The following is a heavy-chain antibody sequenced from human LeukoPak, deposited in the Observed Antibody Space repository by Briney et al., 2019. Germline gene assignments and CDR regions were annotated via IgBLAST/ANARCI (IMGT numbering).Heavy chain of an antibody. V-gene: IGHV5-51*01. CDR3: ARRGAGPDCSSTSCPYYYYYMDV. J-gene: IGHJ6*03. D-gene: IGHD2-2*01. Sequence: GESLKISCKGSGYSFTSYWIGWVRQMPGKGLEWMGIIYPGDSDTRYSPSFQGQVTISADKSISTAYLQWSSLKASDTAMYYCARRGAGPDCSSTSCPYYYYYMDVWGKGTTVTVSS. CDR1: GYSFTSYW. CDR2: IYPGDSDT.